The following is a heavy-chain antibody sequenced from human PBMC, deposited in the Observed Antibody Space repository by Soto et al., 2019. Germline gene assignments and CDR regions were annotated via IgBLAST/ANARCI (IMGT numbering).Heavy chain of an antibody. CDR2: IYTSGST. D-gene: IGHD2-15*01. CDR3: ASSAPNTPYCSGGSCYSGTWFDP. V-gene: IGHV4-4*07. J-gene: IGHJ5*02. CDR1: GGSIRSYY. Sequence: NPSETLSLTCTVSGGSIRSYYWSWIRQPAGKGLEWIGRIYTSGSTNYNPSLKSRVTMSVDTSKNQFSLKLSSVTAADTAVYYCASSAPNTPYCSGGSCYSGTWFDPWGQGTLVTVSS.